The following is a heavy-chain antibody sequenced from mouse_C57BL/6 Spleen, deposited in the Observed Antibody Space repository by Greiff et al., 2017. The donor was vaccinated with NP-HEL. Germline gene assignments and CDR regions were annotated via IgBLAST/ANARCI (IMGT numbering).Heavy chain of an antibody. V-gene: IGHV1-80*01. J-gene: IGHJ2*01. D-gene: IGHD1-1*01. CDR3: ARKDYGSIHYFDY. Sequence: VQLQQSGAELVKPGASVKISCKASGYAFSSYWMNWVKQRPGKGLEWIGQIYPGDGDTNYNGKFKGKATLTADKSSSTAYMQISSLTAEDSAVYFCARKDYGSIHYFDYWGQGTTLTVSS. CDR2: IYPGDGDT. CDR1: GYAFSSYW.